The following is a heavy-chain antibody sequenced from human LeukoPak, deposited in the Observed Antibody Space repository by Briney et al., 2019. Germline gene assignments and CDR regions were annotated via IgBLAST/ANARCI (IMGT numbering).Heavy chain of an antibody. CDR3: AKDTVDTTSPPLIDY. D-gene: IGHD2/OR15-2a*01. Sequence: GGSLRLSCAASGFTFRRDSMNWVRQAPGKGLEWISYISHDSAIIYYADSVRGRFTMSRDNAKNSLYLQMHSLRAEDTAVYYCAKDTVDTTSPPLIDYWGQGTLVTVSS. V-gene: IGHV3-48*04. J-gene: IGHJ4*02. CDR2: ISHDSAII. CDR1: GFTFRRDS.